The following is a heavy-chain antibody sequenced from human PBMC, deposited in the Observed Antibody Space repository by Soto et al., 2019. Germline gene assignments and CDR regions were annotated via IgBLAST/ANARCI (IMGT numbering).Heavy chain of an antibody. D-gene: IGHD3-10*01. CDR3: AKVRGDYYGSGSPYAFDI. CDR2: ISYDGSNK. CDR1: GFTFSSYG. J-gene: IGHJ3*02. V-gene: IGHV3-30*18. Sequence: GGSLRLSCAASGFTFSSYGMHWVRQAPGKGLEWVAVISYDGSNKYYADSVKGRFTIARDNSKNTLYLQMNSLRAEDTALYYCAKVRGDYYGSGSPYAFDIWGQGTMVTVSS.